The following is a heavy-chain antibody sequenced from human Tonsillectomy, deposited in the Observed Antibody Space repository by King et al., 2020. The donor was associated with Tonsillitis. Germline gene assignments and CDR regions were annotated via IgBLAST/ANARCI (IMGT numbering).Heavy chain of an antibody. J-gene: IGHJ4*02. Sequence: HVQLQQWGAGLLKPSETLSLTCAVYGGSFSGYYWSWIRQPPGKGLEWIGEINHSGSTNYNPSLKSRVTILVDTSKNQFSLKLSSVTAADTAVYYCARRSSGWYEVWFHFDYWGQGTLVTVSS. V-gene: IGHV4-34*01. CDR1: GGSFSGYY. D-gene: IGHD6-19*01. CDR2: INHSGST. CDR3: ARRSSGWYEVWFHFDY.